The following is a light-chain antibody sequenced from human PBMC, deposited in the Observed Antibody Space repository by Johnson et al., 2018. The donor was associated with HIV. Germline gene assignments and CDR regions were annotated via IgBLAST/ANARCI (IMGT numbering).Light chain of an antibody. CDR1: SSNIGNNS. CDR3: GTWDSSLSAYV. V-gene: IGLV1-51*01. CDR2: DNN. Sequence: QSVLTQPPSVSAAPGQKVTISCSGSSSNIGNNSVSWYQQVPGTAPKLLIYDNNKRPSGIPDRFSGSKSGTSATLGITGLPTGDEADYYCGTWDSSLSAYVFGTGTKVTVL. J-gene: IGLJ1*01.